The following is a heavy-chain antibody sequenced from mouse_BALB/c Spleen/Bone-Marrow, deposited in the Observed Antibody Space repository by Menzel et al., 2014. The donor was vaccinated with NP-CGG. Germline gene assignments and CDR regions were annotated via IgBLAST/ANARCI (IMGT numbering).Heavy chain of an antibody. Sequence: VESGGGLVKPGGSLKLSCAASGFAFSSYDMSWVRQTPEKRLEWVATISSGGSYTYYPDSVKGRFTISRDNARNTLYLQMSSLRSEDTALYYCARVLRVYAMDYWGQGTSVTVSS. CDR1: GFAFSSYD. V-gene: IGHV5-9*02. CDR3: ARVLRVYAMDY. CDR2: ISSGGSYT. D-gene: IGHD2-4*01. J-gene: IGHJ4*01.